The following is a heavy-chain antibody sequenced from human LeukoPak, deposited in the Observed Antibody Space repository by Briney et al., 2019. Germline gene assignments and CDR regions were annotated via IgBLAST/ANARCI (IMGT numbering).Heavy chain of an antibody. Sequence: PGGSLRLSCAASGFTFSSYAMSWVRQAPGKGLEWVSYISSSSRTMYYADSVKGRFTISRDNAKNSLYLQMNSLRDDDTAVYYCARGGTMITFGGVIPTGGQGTLVTVSS. D-gene: IGHD3-16*02. V-gene: IGHV3-48*02. CDR1: GFTFSSYA. CDR2: ISSSSRTM. CDR3: ARGGTMITFGGVIPT. J-gene: IGHJ4*02.